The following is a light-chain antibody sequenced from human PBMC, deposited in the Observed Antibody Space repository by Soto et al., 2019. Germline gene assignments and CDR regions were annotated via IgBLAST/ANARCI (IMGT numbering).Light chain of an antibody. CDR3: QQYYSTFWT. Sequence: DIVMTQSPDSLAVSLGERATINCKSSQSVLYSSNNKNYLAWYQQKPGQPPKLLIYWASTRESGVPDRFSGSGSGTEFTLTISSLQAEDVAVYYCQQYYSTFWTFGQGTKVDIK. CDR2: WAS. J-gene: IGKJ1*01. V-gene: IGKV4-1*01. CDR1: QSVLYSSNNKNY.